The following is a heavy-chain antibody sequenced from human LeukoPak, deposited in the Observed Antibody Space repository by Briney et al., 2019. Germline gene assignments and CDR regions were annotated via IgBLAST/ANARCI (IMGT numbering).Heavy chain of an antibody. D-gene: IGHD1-7*01. CDR3: AKGGTGTTVRYFDY. CDR2: VSTSGDNG. Sequence: GGSLRLSCAASGFTFSSYAMSWVRQAPGKGLEWVSVVSTSGDNGYYADSVQGRFAISRDNSKNSLYLQMNSLRAEDTAVYYCAKGGTGTTVRYFDYWGQGTLVTVSS. V-gene: IGHV3-23*01. CDR1: GFTFSSYA. J-gene: IGHJ4*02.